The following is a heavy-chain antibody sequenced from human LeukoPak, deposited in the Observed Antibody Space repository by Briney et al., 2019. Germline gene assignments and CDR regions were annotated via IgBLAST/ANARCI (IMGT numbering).Heavy chain of an antibody. CDR1: GFTFSSYD. J-gene: IGHJ6*03. CDR3: AKDPLWFGELLSYMDV. D-gene: IGHD3-10*01. V-gene: IGHV3-23*01. Sequence: GGSLRLSCAASGFTFSSYDMSWVRQAPGKGLEWVSAISGSGGSTYYADSVKGRFTTSRDNSKNTLYLQMNSLRAEDTAVYYCAKDPLWFGELLSYMDVWGKGTTVTISS. CDR2: ISGSGGST.